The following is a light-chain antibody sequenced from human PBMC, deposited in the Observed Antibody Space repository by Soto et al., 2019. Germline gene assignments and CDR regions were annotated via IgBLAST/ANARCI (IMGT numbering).Light chain of an antibody. CDR2: GAS. CDR3: HQYGTSDMDT. CDR1: QSISSTH. J-gene: IGKJ2*01. V-gene: IGKV3-20*01. Sequence: EIVLTQSPGTLSLSPGERATLCCRASQSISSTHLAWYQQKSGQAPRLLIYGASSRATGIPDRFSGSGSGTDFTLTITRLEPEDFAVYYCHQYGTSDMDTFGQGTKLEIK.